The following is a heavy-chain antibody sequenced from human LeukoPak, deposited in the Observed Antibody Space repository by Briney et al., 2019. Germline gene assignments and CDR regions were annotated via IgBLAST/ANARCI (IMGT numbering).Heavy chain of an antibody. CDR3: ARQSSGWYNYYGMDV. CDR1: GGSISSSSYY. D-gene: IGHD6-19*01. V-gene: IGHV4-61*05. CDR2: IYYSGST. J-gene: IGHJ6*02. Sequence: SETLSLTCTVSGGSISSSSYYWGWIRQPPGKGLEWIGYIYYSGSTNYNPSLKSRVTISVDTSKNQFSLKLSSVTAADTAVYYCARQSSGWYNYYGMDVWGQGTTVTVSS.